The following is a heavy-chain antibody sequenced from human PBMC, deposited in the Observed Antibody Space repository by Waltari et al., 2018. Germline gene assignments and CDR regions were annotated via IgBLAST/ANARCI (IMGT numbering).Heavy chain of an antibody. V-gene: IGHV3-33*01. Sequence: QVQLVESGGGVVQPGRSLRLSCAASGFTFSSYGMHWVRQAPGKGLEWVAVIWYDGSNKYYADSVKGRFTISRDKSKNTLYLQMNSLRAEDTAVYYCARESGRGYSYGYHLYWGQGTLVTVSS. CDR2: IWYDGSNK. CDR1: GFTFSSYG. J-gene: IGHJ4*02. CDR3: ARESGRGYSYGYHLY. D-gene: IGHD5-18*01.